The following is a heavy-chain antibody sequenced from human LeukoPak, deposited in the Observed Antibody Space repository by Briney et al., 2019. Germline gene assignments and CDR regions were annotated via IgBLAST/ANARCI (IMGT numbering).Heavy chain of an antibody. CDR2: IYPGDSDT. Sequence: GESLQISCKGSGYSFTSYWIGWVRQMPGKGLEWMGIIYPGDSDTRYSPSFQGQVTISADKSISTAYLQWSSLKASDTAMYYCASYCSSTSCYFHAFDIWGQGTMVTVSS. CDR3: ASYCSSTSCYFHAFDI. J-gene: IGHJ3*02. D-gene: IGHD2-2*01. V-gene: IGHV5-51*01. CDR1: GYSFTSYW.